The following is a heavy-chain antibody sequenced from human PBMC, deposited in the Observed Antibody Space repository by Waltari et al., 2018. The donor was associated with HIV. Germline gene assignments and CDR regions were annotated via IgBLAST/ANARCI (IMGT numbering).Heavy chain of an antibody. V-gene: IGHV4-34*01. CDR1: GGSFSGYY. CDR3: ARGGGDDPKAEFEY. Sequence: QVHLQQWGAGLLKPSETLSLTCAVYGGSFSGYYWSWIRQPPGKGLEWIGDINHGGSTNYRPSLNSRVRMSVDTSKNQFSLKLGSVTAADTAVYYCARGGGDDPKAEFEYWGQGTLVYVSS. D-gene: IGHD3-16*01. J-gene: IGHJ4*02. CDR2: INHGGST.